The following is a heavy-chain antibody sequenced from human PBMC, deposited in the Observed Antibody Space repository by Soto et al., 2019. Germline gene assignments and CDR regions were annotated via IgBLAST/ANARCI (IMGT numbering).Heavy chain of an antibody. J-gene: IGHJ4*02. CDR3: VSLQTSGWPGVH. D-gene: IGHD6-25*01. Sequence: VASVKVSCKASGYSFSGYYIQWVRQAPGQGPGWLGWIYPNTETTDSSKKFQGRVTMTSDMSTRTVYMELRDLRSDDTAVYYCVSLQTSGWPGVHWGQGTLVTVSS. CDR2: IYPNTETT. V-gene: IGHV1-2*02. CDR1: GYSFSGYY.